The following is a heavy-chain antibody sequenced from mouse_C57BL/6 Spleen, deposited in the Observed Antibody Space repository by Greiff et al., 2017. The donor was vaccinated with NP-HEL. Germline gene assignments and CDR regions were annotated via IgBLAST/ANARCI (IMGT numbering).Heavy chain of an antibody. D-gene: IGHD1-1*01. CDR3: ARSTDYYGSSYAGTYFDY. Sequence: QVQLKESGPGILQSSQTLSLTCSFSGFSLSTSGMGVSWIRQPSGKGLEWLAHIYWDDDKRYNPSLKSRLTISKDTSRNQVFLKITSVDTADTATYYCARSTDYYGSSYAGTYFDYWGQGTTLTVSS. J-gene: IGHJ2*01. V-gene: IGHV8-12*01. CDR2: IYWDDDK. CDR1: GFSLSTSGMG.